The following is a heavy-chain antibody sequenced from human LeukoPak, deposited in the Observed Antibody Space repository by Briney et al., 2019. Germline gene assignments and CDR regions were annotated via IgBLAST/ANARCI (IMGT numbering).Heavy chain of an antibody. J-gene: IGHJ6*03. CDR1: GYTFTSYY. Sequence: RASVTVSCQASGYTFTSYYRHWVRQPPGQGLEWMGVINPSGGSTPYAQKFQGRVTMTRDMSTSTVYMELSSLRSGDTAVYYCARAGKAGFYSMDVWGKGATVTVSS. CDR3: ARAGKAGFYSMDV. CDR2: INPSGGST. V-gene: IGHV1-46*01.